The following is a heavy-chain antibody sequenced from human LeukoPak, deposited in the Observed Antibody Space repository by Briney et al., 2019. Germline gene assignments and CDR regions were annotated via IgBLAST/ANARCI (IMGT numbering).Heavy chain of an antibody. Sequence: ASVKASCKASGYTFTSYDINWVRQATGQGLEWMGWMNPNSGNTGYAQKFQGRVTMTRNTSISTAYMELSSLRSEDTAVYYCARGARYPLGPRGTDYYYYYYMDVWGKGTTVTVSS. D-gene: IGHD3-16*01. J-gene: IGHJ6*03. CDR2: MNPNSGNT. CDR1: GYTFTSYD. CDR3: ARGARYPLGPRGTDYYYYYYMDV. V-gene: IGHV1-8*01.